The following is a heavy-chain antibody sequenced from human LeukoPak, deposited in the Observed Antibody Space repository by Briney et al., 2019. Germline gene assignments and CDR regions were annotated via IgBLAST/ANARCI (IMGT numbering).Heavy chain of an antibody. J-gene: IGHJ4*02. D-gene: IGHD6-13*01. CDR2: IKQDGSEK. V-gene: IGHV3-7*01. CDR1: GFTFSSYW. Sequence: GGSLRLSCAASGFTFSSYWMSWVRQAPGKGLEWVANIKQDGSEKYYVDSVKGRFTISRDNAKNSLYLQMNSLRAEDTAVYYCARGLYSSSRGGFDYWGQGTLVTVSS. CDR3: ARGLYSSSRGGFDY.